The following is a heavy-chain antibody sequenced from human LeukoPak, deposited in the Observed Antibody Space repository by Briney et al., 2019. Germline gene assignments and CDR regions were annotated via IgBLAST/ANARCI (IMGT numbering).Heavy chain of an antibody. D-gene: IGHD6-6*01. CDR2: VYHTGST. CDR3: ARHPSEYSSSSY. Sequence: SETLSLTCTVSGGSISPYYWSWIRQPPGKGLEWIGYVYHTGSTNYNSSLKSRLTISVDTSKNQFSLKLSSVTAADTAVYYCARHPSEYSSSSYWGQGTLVTVSS. J-gene: IGHJ4*02. V-gene: IGHV4-59*08. CDR1: GGSISPYY.